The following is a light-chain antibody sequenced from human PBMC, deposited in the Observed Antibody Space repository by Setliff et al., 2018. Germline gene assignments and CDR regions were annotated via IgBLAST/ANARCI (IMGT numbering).Light chain of an antibody. CDR3: AAWDDSLSGHYV. V-gene: IGLV1-47*01. CDR1: SSNIGSNY. CDR2: RNN. J-gene: IGLJ1*01. Sequence: QSVLTQPPSASGTPGQRVTISCSGSSSNIGSNYVYWYQQLPGTAPKLLIYRNNQRPSGVPDRFSGSKSGTSASLAISGLRSADEADYYCAAWDDSLSGHYVFGTGTKVTVL.